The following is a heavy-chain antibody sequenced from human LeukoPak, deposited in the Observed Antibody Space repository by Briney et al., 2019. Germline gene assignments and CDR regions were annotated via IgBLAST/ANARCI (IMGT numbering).Heavy chain of an antibody. CDR2: IRYDGSNK. Sequence: GGSLRLSCAASGFTFSSYGMHWVRQAPGKGLEWVAFIRYDGSNKYYADSVKGRFTISRDNSKNTLYLQINSLRAEDTAVYYCARERSIKLHYYGMDVWGQGTTVTVSS. CDR1: GFTFSSYG. V-gene: IGHV3-30*02. CDR3: ARERSIKLHYYGMDV. D-gene: IGHD5-18*01. J-gene: IGHJ6*02.